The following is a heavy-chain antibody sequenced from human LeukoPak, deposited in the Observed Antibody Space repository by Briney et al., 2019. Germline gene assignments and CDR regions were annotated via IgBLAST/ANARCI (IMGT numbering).Heavy chain of an antibody. V-gene: IGHV4-34*01. D-gene: IGHD3-10*01. Sequence: PSETLSLTCAVYDESFSGYYCSWIRQPPRKGLEWIGEIDHSGSTYYNPSLQSRVTISVDTSKNQFSLKVSSVSAADTAVYYCARGNRPYGEHEAFDIWGHGTTVTVS. CDR2: IDHSGST. CDR1: DESFSGYY. CDR3: ARGNRPYGEHEAFDI. J-gene: IGHJ3*02.